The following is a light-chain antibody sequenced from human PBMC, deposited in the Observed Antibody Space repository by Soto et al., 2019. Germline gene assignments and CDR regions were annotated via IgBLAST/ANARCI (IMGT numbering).Light chain of an antibody. J-gene: IGKJ4*01. CDR2: KAS. CDR3: QQYNSYSLT. Sequence: DITMTQSPSTLSASVGDRVTLTCRASQSISSWLAWYQQKPGKAPKLLIYKASSLESGVPSRFSGSGSGTEFTLTISSLQPDDFATYYCQQYNSYSLTSAGRTKV. CDR1: QSISSW. V-gene: IGKV1-5*03.